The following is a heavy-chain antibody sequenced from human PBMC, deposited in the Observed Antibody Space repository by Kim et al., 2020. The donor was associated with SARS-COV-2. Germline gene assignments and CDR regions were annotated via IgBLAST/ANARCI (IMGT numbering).Heavy chain of an antibody. D-gene: IGHD2-15*01. CDR1: GFTFSSYA. J-gene: IGHJ6*02. CDR3: AKGDGDIVVVVAATNHYYGMDV. Sequence: GGSLRLSCAASGFTFSSYAMSWVRQAPGKGLEWVSAISGSGGSTYYADSVKGRFTISRDNSKNTLYLQMNSLRAEDTAVYYCAKGDGDIVVVVAATNHYYGMDVWGQGTTVTVSS. CDR2: ISGSGGST. V-gene: IGHV3-23*01.